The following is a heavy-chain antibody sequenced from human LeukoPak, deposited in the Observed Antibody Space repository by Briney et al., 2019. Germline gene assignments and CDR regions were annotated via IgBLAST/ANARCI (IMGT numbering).Heavy chain of an antibody. Sequence: SETLSLTCTVSGGSISSSSYYWGWIRQPPGKGLEWIGSIYYGGSAYYYPSLKSRVTISVDTSKNQFSLKLSSVTAADTAVYFCARRNGASFDYWGQGTLVTVSS. CDR1: GGSISSSSYY. CDR3: ARRNGASFDY. CDR2: IYYGGSA. D-gene: IGHD2-8*01. V-gene: IGHV4-39*01. J-gene: IGHJ4*02.